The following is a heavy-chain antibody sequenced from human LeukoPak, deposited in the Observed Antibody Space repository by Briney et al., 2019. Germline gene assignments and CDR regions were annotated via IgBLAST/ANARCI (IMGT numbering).Heavy chain of an antibody. Sequence: PSETLSLTCTVSGGSISSSSYYWGWIRQPPGKGLEWIGSIYYSGSTYYNPSLKSRVTISVDTSKNQSSLKLSSVTAADTAVYYCASLAIVVPAAIAFDIWGQGTMVTVSS. V-gene: IGHV4-39*01. J-gene: IGHJ3*02. D-gene: IGHD2-2*01. CDR1: GGSISSSSYY. CDR3: ASLAIVVPAAIAFDI. CDR2: IYYSGST.